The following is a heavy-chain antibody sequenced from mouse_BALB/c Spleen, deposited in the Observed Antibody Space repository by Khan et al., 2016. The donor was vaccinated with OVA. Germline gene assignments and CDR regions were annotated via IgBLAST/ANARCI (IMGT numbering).Heavy chain of an antibody. CDR3: ANHGSSSAWLTY. Sequence: VQLQQSGAELAKPGASVKMSCKASGYTFTSYWMHWVKQRPGQGLEWIGYINPSTGYTEYNQRFKDKVTLSADKSSSTAYLQLSSRTSEESAIYYCANHGSSSAWLTYWGQGTLVTVSA. V-gene: IGHV1-7*01. CDR2: INPSTGYT. CDR1: GYTFTSYW. D-gene: IGHD1-1*01. J-gene: IGHJ3*01.